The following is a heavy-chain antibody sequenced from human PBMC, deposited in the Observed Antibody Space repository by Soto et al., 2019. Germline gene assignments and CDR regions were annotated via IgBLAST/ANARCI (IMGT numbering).Heavy chain of an antibody. J-gene: IGHJ6*02. V-gene: IGHV4-59*01. CDR2: IYYSGST. D-gene: IGHD6-19*01. CDR3: ARDFTDSSGPTLGMGV. CDR1: GGSTSSYY. Sequence: PSETLSLTCSVSGGSTSSYYWSWIRQPPGKGLEWIGYIYYSGSTDYSPSLKSRVTMSIDTSQNQVSLKLTSVTTADTAVYYCARDFTDSSGPTLGMGVWGQGTTVTVSS.